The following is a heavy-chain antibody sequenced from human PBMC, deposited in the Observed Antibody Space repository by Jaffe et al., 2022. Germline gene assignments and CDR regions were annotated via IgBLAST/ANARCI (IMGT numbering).Heavy chain of an antibody. Sequence: EVQLLESGGGLVQPGGSLRLSCAASGFTFSSYAMSWVRQAPGKGLEWVSAISGSGGSTYYADSVKGRFTISRDNSKNTLYLQMNSLRAEDTAVYYCAKVGRGTGLYYYYYYMDVWGKGTTVTVSS. CDR2: ISGSGGST. CDR3: AKVGRGTGLYYYYYYMDV. V-gene: IGHV3-23*01. CDR1: GFTFSSYA. D-gene: IGHD2-8*02. J-gene: IGHJ6*03.